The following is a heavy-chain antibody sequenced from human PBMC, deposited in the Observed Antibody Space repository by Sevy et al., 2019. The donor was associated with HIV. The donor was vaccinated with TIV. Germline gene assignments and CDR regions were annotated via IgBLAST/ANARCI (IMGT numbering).Heavy chain of an antibody. CDR2: IKSKTDGGTT. D-gene: IGHD3-22*01. CDR3: TIAPPPYYYDSSGYYYVEYFQH. V-gene: IGHV3-15*01. Sequence: GGSLRLSCAASGFTFSNAWMSWVRQAPGKGLEWVGHIKSKTDGGTTDYAAPVKGIFPISRDDSKNTVYLQMNSLKTEDTAVYYCTIAPPPYYYDSSGYYYVEYFQHWGQGTLVTVSS. CDR1: GFTFSNAW. J-gene: IGHJ1*01.